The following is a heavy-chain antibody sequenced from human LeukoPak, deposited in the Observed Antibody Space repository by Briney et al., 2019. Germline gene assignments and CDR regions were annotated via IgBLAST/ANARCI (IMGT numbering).Heavy chain of an antibody. CDR1: GFTFSSYW. D-gene: IGHD4-17*01. Sequence: TGGSLRLSCAASGFTFSSYWMSWVRQAPGKGPEWVANIKQDGSEKYYVDSVKGRFTISRDNAETSLHLQMNSLRAEDTAVYYCARGGNHGDYWYFDLWGRGTLVTVSS. CDR3: ARGGNHGDYWYFDL. V-gene: IGHV3-7*01. CDR2: IKQDGSEK. J-gene: IGHJ2*01.